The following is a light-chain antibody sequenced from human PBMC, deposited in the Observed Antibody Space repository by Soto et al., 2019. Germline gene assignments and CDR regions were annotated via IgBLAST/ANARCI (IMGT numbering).Light chain of an antibody. J-gene: IGKJ1*01. V-gene: IGKV3-20*01. CDR1: QTVSNNY. Sequence: EIALTQSPGTLSLSPGEIATLSCRASQTVSNNYLAWYQQKPGQAPRLLIYGASNRATGIPDRFSGSGSGTVFTLTISRLEPEDFAVYYCQQYGSSGTLGQGTKVDIK. CDR3: QQYGSSGT. CDR2: GAS.